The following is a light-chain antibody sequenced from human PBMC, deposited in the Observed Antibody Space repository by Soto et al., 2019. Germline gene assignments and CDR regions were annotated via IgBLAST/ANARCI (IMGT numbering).Light chain of an antibody. Sequence: QSVLTQPASVSGSPGQSITISCTGTSSDIGAYDYVSWFQQYSGKAPTLIIYEVRFRPSGVSSRFSGSKSGNTASRTISGLQTEDEADYYCGSYASATLIFGGVTQLTVL. CDR2: EVR. CDR3: GSYASATLI. V-gene: IGLV2-14*03. J-gene: IGLJ2*01. CDR1: SSDIGAYDY.